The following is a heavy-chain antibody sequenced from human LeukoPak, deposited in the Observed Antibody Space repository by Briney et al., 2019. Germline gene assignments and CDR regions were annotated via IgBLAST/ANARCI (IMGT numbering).Heavy chain of an antibody. CDR2: INPEGSEK. CDR1: GLTFSSSW. D-gene: IGHD3-10*01. CDR3: SKGVGSLDY. V-gene: IGHV3-7*01. Sequence: GGSLRLSCAVSGLTFSSSWMDWVRQAPGKGLEWVASINPEGSEKYSADSVKGRFTISRDNAKNSLYLQMDSLRVEDTAVYYCSKGVGSLDYWGQGTLVTVSS. J-gene: IGHJ4*02.